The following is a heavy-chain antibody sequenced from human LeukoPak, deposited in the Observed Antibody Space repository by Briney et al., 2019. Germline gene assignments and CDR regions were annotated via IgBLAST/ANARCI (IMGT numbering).Heavy chain of an antibody. CDR2: IYYTGNT. CDR1: GGSISSSSYY. J-gene: IGHJ2*01. Sequence: PSETLSLTCTVSGGSISSSSYYWSWIRQPPGKGLEWIGYIYYTGNTNYNPSLKSRVTISVDTSKNQFSLKLSSVTAADTAVYYCAKGPYYYGSDRYWYFDLWGRGTLVTVSS. V-gene: IGHV4-61*01. D-gene: IGHD3-10*01. CDR3: AKGPYYYGSDRYWYFDL.